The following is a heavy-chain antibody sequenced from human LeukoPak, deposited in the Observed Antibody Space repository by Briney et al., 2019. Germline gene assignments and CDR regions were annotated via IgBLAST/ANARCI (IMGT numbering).Heavy chain of an antibody. CDR1: GYTFTSYG. CDR2: ISAYNGNT. J-gene: IGHJ6*03. CDR3: ARASTPISSSWYYYYYYMDV. Sequence: ASVKVSCKASGYTFTSYGISWVRQAPGQRLEWMGWISAYNGNTNNAQKLQGRVTMTTDTSTSTAYMELRSLRSDDTAVYYCARASTPISSSWYYYYYYMDVWGKGTTVTVSS. D-gene: IGHD6-13*01. V-gene: IGHV1-18*01.